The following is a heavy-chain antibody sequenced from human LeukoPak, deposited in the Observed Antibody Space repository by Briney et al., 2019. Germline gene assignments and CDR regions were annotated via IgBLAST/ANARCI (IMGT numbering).Heavy chain of an antibody. CDR1: GFTFSSYG. CDR3: ARDLWGRAGAIYSGYDSDY. CDR2: IRYDGSNK. V-gene: IGHV3-30*02. J-gene: IGHJ4*02. Sequence: PGGSLRLSCAASGFTFSSYGMHWVRQAPGKGLEWVAFIRYDGSNKYYADSVKGRFTISRDNAKNSLYLQMNSLRAEDTAVYYCARDLWGRAGAIYSGYDSDYWGQGTLVTVSS. D-gene: IGHD5-12*01.